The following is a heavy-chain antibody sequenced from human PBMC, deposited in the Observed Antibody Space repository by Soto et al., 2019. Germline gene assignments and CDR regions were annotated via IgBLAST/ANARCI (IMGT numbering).Heavy chain of an antibody. Sequence: PSPTLSLTCVISGDSVSSYSAAWNWIRQSPSGGLEWLGRTYYRSRFFSDYAESVKSRIIINPDTSNNQFSLQLKSVTPEDTAVYYCVRDRYSSSGWFDPWGQGTPGIVSS. D-gene: IGHD3-10*01. CDR3: VRDRYSSSGWFDP. V-gene: IGHV6-1*01. CDR2: TYYRSRFFS. J-gene: IGHJ5*02. CDR1: GDSVSSYSAA.